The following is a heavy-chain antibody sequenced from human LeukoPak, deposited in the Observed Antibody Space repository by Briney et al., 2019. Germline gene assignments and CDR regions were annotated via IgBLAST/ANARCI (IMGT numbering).Heavy chain of an antibody. Sequence: GGSLRVSCSASGFTFSSYAMHWVRQAPGKGLEYVSAISSNGGSTYYADSVKGRFTISRDNSKNTLYLQMSSLRAEDTAVYYCVKPITMVRGVMSFDYWGQGTLVTVSS. V-gene: IGHV3-64D*06. D-gene: IGHD3-10*01. CDR2: ISSNGGST. CDR1: GFTFSSYA. CDR3: VKPITMVRGVMSFDY. J-gene: IGHJ4*02.